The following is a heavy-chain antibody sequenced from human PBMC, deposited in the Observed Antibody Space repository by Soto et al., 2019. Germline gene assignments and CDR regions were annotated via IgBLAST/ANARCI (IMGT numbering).Heavy chain of an antibody. V-gene: IGHV3-74*01. J-gene: IGHJ6*02. D-gene: IGHD3-22*01. CDR1: GFNFSNHW. CDR3: AKGLLIRVRKVVNPPQYYYCMDV. Sequence: GGSLRLSCAASGFNFSNHWMHWVRQRPAEGLVWVSRITSDGKSTAYAESVKGRFTISRDKAKNTLYLQMNSLRAEDTAVYECAKGLLIRVRKVVNPPQYYYCMDVWGQGTTVTVSS. CDR2: ITSDGKST.